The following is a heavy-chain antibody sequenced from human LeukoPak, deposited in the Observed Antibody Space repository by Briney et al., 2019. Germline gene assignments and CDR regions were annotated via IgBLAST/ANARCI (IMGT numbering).Heavy chain of an antibody. CDR1: GYTFTGYY. CDR2: INPNSGGT. Sequence: ASVKVSCKASGYTFTGYYMHWVRQAPGQGLEWMGWINPNSGGTNYAQKFQGWVTMTRDTSISTAYMELSRLRSDDTAVYYCARVGSGGGYGMDVRGQGTTVTVSS. D-gene: IGHD2-15*01. J-gene: IGHJ6*02. V-gene: IGHV1-2*04. CDR3: ARVGSGGGYGMDV.